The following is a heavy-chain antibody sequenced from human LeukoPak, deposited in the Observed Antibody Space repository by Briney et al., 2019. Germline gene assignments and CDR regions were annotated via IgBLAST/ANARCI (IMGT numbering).Heavy chain of an antibody. D-gene: IGHD1-26*01. J-gene: IGHJ4*02. Sequence: GGSLRLSCAASGFTFSSYAMSWVRQAPGKGLEWVSAISGSGGSTYYADSVKGRFTISRDNSKNTLYLQMNSLRAEDTAVYYCAKDRPRQWELRLYFDYWGQGTLVTVSS. CDR1: GFTFSSYA. CDR2: ISGSGGST. V-gene: IGHV3-23*01. CDR3: AKDRPRQWELRLYFDY.